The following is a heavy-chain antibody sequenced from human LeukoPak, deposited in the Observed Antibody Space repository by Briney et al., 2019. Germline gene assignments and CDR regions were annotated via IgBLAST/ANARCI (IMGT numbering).Heavy chain of an antibody. CDR1: GFTFSDYR. D-gene: IGHD4-17*01. CDR2: ISSSSSFI. V-gene: IGHV3-21*01. Sequence: GGSLRLSCATSGFTFSDYRMNWVRQAPGKGLEWVSSISSSSSFIYYADSVKGRFTISRDNSKNTLYLQMNSLRAEDTAVYYCARDPSDYGDYPYYFDYWGQGTLVTVSS. J-gene: IGHJ4*02. CDR3: ARDPSDYGDYPYYFDY.